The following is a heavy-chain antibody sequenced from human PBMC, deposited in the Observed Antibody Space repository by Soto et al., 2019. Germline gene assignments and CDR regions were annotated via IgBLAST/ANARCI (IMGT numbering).Heavy chain of an antibody. CDR3: AKDLYYYDSSGYYRPKGDYYYYGMDV. J-gene: IGHJ6*02. CDR2: ISYDGSNK. D-gene: IGHD3-22*01. Sequence: GGSLRLSCAASGFTFSSYGMHWVRQAPGKGLEWVAVISYDGSNKYYADSVKGRFTISRDNSKNTLYLQMNSLRAEDTAVYYCAKDLYYYDSSGYYRPKGDYYYYGMDVWGQGTTVTVSS. CDR1: GFTFSSYG. V-gene: IGHV3-30*18.